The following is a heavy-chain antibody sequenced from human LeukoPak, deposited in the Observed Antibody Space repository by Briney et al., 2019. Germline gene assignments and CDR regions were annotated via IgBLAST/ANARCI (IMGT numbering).Heavy chain of an antibody. Sequence: PSEALSLTCAVSNYSISSAFYWGWIRQPPGKGLEWIGSIHYSGSTFYNPSLKSRVTISVDTSKNQFSLKLSSVTAADTAVYYCYSYYDFWSGSVDVWGKGTTVTVSP. V-gene: IGHV4-38-2*01. CDR2: IHYSGST. D-gene: IGHD3-3*01. J-gene: IGHJ6*04. CDR3: YSYYDFWSGSVDV. CDR1: NYSISSAFY.